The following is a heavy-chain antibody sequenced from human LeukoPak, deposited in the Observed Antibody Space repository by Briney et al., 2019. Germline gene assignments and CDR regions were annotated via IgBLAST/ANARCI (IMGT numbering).Heavy chain of an antibody. CDR3: AKDRISGSSWPHFDY. CDR1: GFTFDDYA. J-gene: IGHJ4*02. CDR2: ISWNSGSI. D-gene: IGHD6-13*01. Sequence: GGSLRLSCAVSGFTFDDYAMHWVRQAPGKGLEWVSGISWNSGSIGYADSVKGRFTISRDNAKNSLYLQMNSLRAEDMALYYCAKDRISGSSWPHFDYWGQGTLVTVSS. V-gene: IGHV3-9*03.